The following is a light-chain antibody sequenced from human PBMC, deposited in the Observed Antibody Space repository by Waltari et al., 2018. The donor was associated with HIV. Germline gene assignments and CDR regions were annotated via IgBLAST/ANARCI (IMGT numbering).Light chain of an antibody. V-gene: IGKV1-12*01. CDR2: AAS. Sequence: IQMTQSPSSLSASVGDRVIITCRASQDITTSLAWYQVKPGGPPRLLIFAASGLPGGVPPRFSGSGSGTVFALTITNLQPEDSATYFCQQASSFPLSFGGGTKVQI. CDR3: QQASSFPLS. CDR1: QDITTS. J-gene: IGKJ4*01.